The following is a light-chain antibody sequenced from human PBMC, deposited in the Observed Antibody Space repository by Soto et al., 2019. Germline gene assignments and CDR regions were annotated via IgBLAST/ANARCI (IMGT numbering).Light chain of an antibody. J-gene: IGKJ5*01. V-gene: IGKV1-39*01. CDR2: AAS. CDR3: QQSYGTPIT. Sequence: IQMTQSPSSLSASVGDRVTITCQATQDIRKYLNWFQQKPGKVPKRLIYAASSLQSEVPSRFSGSGSGTDFTLTITSLQPEDFATYYCQQSYGTPITFGQGTRLEIK. CDR1: QDIRKY.